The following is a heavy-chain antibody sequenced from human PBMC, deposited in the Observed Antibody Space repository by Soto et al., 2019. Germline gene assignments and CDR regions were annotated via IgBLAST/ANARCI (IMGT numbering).Heavy chain of an antibody. V-gene: IGHV1-18*04. CDR3: ARKDGDYYDSSGPNDNNWFDP. J-gene: IGHJ5*02. Sequence: ASVKVSCKASGYAFTSYGISWVRQAPGQGLEWMGWISAYNGNTNYAQKLQGRVTMTTDTSTSTAYMELRSLRYDDTAVYYCARKDGDYYDSSGPNDNNWFDPRGQGTLVTVSS. CDR1: GYAFTSYG. D-gene: IGHD3-22*01. CDR2: ISAYNGNT.